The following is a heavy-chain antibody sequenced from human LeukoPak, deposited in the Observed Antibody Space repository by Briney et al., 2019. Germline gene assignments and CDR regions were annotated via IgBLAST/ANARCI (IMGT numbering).Heavy chain of an antibody. CDR1: GYTFTSYG. D-gene: IGHD5-12*01. CDR3: ARDRERVVATMGYY. CDR2: ISAYNGNT. V-gene: IGHV1-18*01. Sequence: ASVKVSCKASGYTFTSYGISWVRQAPGQGLEWMGWISAYNGNTNYAQKLQGRVTMTTDTSTSTAYMELRSLRSDDTAVYYCARDRERVVATMGYYWGQGTLVTVSS. J-gene: IGHJ4*02.